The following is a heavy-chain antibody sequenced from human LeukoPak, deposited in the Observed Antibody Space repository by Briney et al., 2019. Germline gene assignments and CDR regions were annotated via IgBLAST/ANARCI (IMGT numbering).Heavy chain of an antibody. V-gene: IGHV1-2*02. CDR2: INPNSGGT. CDR1: GYTFTGYY. Sequence: PGASVKVSCKASGYTFTGYYMHWVRQAPGQGLEWMGWINPNSGGTNYAQKFQGRVTMTRDTSISTAYMELRRLRSNDTAEYYCARDLESNFDYWGQGTLVTVSS. J-gene: IGHJ4*02. CDR3: ARDLESNFDY.